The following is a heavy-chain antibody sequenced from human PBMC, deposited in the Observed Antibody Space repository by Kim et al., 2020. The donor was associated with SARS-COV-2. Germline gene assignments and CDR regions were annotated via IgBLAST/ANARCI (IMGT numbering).Heavy chain of an antibody. CDR3: AKDQVGSSSWSSVHYYGMDV. V-gene: IGHV3-30*18. CDR2: ISYDGSNK. CDR1: GFTFSSYG. J-gene: IGHJ6*02. Sequence: GGSLRLSCAASGFTFSSYGMHWVRQAPGKGLEWVAVISYDGSNKYYADSVKGRFTISRDNSKNTLYLQMNSLRAEDTAVYYCAKDQVGSSSWSSVHYYGMDVWGQGTTVTVSS. D-gene: IGHD6-13*01.